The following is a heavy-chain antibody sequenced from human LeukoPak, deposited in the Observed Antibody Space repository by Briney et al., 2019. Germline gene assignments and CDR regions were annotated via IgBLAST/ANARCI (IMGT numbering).Heavy chain of an antibody. V-gene: IGHV4-34*01. D-gene: IGHD3-22*01. CDR2: VNHSGST. J-gene: IGHJ4*02. CDR1: GGSFSGYY. Sequence: SETLSLTCAVYGGSFSGYYWSWIRQPPGKGLEWIGEVNHSGSTNYNPSLKSRVTISVDTSKSQFSLKLSSVTAADTAVYYCARGTQTYYDKAPVDYWGQGTLVTVSS. CDR3: ARGTQTYYDKAPVDY.